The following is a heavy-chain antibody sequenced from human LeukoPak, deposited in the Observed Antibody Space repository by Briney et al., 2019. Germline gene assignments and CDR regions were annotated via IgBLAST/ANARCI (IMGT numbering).Heavy chain of an antibody. D-gene: IGHD6-6*01. Sequence: GGSLRLSCAASGFTFSTYCMRWVRQAPGKGLVWVSRTNRDGSSTIHADSVKGRFTISRDNAKNTLYLQLNSLADEDTAVSCGGRGGSSSSFQGNEYWGQGTLVTVSS. CDR1: GFTFSTYC. V-gene: IGHV3-74*01. CDR2: TNRDGSST. CDR3: GRGGSSSSFQGNEY. J-gene: IGHJ4*02.